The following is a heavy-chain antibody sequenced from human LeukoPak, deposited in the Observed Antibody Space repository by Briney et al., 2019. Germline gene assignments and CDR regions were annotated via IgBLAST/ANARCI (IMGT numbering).Heavy chain of an antibody. CDR3: ARIWDTSGYYFGYFDN. J-gene: IGHJ4*02. Sequence: GGSLRLSCAASGFPLVRFWMSWVRQAPGRGLEWVANIKQDGSEKFYVDSVKGRFTISRDNTKNSLYLQMNSLRAEDTAVYYCARIWDTSGYYFGYFDNWGQGSLVTVSS. D-gene: IGHD3-22*01. CDR1: GFPLVRFW. CDR2: IKQDGSEK. V-gene: IGHV3-7*01.